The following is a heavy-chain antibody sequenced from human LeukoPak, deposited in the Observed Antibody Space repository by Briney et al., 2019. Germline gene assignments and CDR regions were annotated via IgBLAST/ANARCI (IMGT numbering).Heavy chain of an antibody. D-gene: IGHD6-19*01. CDR1: GFTFNNYW. V-gene: IGHV3-7*01. CDR2: IKEDESEI. CDR3: AGSSGWLFDY. J-gene: IGHJ4*02. Sequence: GGSLRLSCVGTGFTFNNYWMNWVRQAPGKGLEWVANIKEDESEIYYVDSVQGRFTISRDNTKNSVYLQMNSLRAEDTAVFYCAGSSGWLFDYWGQGTLVAVSS.